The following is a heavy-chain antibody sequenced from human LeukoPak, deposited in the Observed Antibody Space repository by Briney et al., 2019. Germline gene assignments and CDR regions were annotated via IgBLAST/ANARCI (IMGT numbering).Heavy chain of an antibody. CDR1: GDTFSIHH. D-gene: IGHD3-10*01. J-gene: IGHJ4*02. V-gene: IGHV1-46*01. Sequence: GASVKVSCTASGDTFSIHHMHWVRQAPGQGLEWMGIINPSEGSTSFAQKFQGRVTMTRDMSTGTVYMELSSLTSEDTAVYYCARDRGYNGSGRGFDYWGQGTLVTVSS. CDR2: INPSEGST. CDR3: ARDRGYNGSGRGFDY.